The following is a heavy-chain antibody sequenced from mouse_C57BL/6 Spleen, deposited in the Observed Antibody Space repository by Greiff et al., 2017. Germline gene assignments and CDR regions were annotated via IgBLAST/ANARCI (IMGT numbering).Heavy chain of an antibody. Sequence: QVHVKQPGAELVRPGSSVKLSCKASGYTFTSYWMHWVKQRPIQGLEWIGNIDPSDSETHYNQKFKDKATLTVDKSSSTAYMQLSSLTSEDSAVYYCARSDGYRYAMDYWGQGTSVTVSS. CDR1: GYTFTSYW. CDR3: ARSDGYRYAMDY. D-gene: IGHD2-3*01. J-gene: IGHJ4*01. V-gene: IGHV1-52*01. CDR2: IDPSDSET.